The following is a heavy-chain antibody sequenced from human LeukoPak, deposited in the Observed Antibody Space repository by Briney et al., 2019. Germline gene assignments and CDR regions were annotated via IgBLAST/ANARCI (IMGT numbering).Heavy chain of an antibody. CDR3: TISSMTLVWGAFDI. J-gene: IGHJ3*02. CDR2: ISSSSSYI. Sequence: KAGGSLRLSCAASGFTFSSYSMNWVRQAPGKGLEWVSSISSSSSYIYYADSVKGRFTISRDNAKNSLYLQMNSLRAEDTAVYYCTISSMTLVWGAFDIWGQGTVVTVSS. D-gene: IGHD6-13*01. CDR1: GFTFSSYS. V-gene: IGHV3-21*01.